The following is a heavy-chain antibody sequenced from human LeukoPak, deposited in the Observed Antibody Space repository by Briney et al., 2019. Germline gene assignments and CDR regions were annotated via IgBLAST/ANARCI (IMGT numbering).Heavy chain of an antibody. J-gene: IGHJ4*02. Sequence: GSLRLSCAASGFTFCSYAMSWVRQAPGKGLEWVSAISGSGGSTYYADSVKGRFTISRDNSKNTLYLQMNSLRAEDTAVYYCAKDSYPGIAVAGVMYYFDYWGQGTLVTVSS. D-gene: IGHD6-19*01. CDR1: GFTFCSYA. CDR3: AKDSYPGIAVAGVMYYFDY. CDR2: ISGSGGST. V-gene: IGHV3-23*01.